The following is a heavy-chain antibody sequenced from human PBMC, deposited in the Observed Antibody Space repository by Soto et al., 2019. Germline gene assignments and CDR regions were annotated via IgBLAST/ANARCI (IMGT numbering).Heavy chain of an antibody. J-gene: IGHJ6*02. CDR3: ARTSPPPGQTDGMDV. Sequence: GASVKVSCKASGYTFTSYYMHWVRQAPGQGLEWMGIINPSGGSTSYAQKFQGRVTMTRGTSISTAYMELSRLRSDDTAVYYCARTSPPPGQTDGMDVWGQGTTVTVSS. V-gene: IGHV1-46*01. CDR1: GYTFTSYY. CDR2: INPSGGST.